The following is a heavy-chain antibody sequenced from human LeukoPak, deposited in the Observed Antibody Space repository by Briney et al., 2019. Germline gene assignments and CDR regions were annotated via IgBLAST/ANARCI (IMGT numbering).Heavy chain of an antibody. CDR3: VRNLAVAGTCFDS. CDR2: LSGRSNSI. J-gene: IGHJ4*02. CDR1: GFTFTTYG. D-gene: IGHD6-19*01. V-gene: IGHV3-48*04. Sequence: GGSLRLSCAASGFTFTTYGMNWLRQAPGKGLEWVSYLSGRSNSIYYAESVKGRFTISRDNAESSLFLQMNSLRAEDTAVYYCVRNLAVAGTCFDSWGQGTLVTVSS.